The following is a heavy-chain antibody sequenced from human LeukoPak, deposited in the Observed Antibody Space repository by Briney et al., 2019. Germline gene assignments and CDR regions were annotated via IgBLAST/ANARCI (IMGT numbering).Heavy chain of an antibody. Sequence: SETLSLTCSVSDDSITMYYWTWIRQPPGKGLEWIGRIYTSGSTNYNPSLKSRVTISVDTSKNQFSLKLSSVTAADTAVYYCARQTGSGLFSLPGGQGTLVTVSS. D-gene: IGHD3-9*01. CDR2: IYTSGST. CDR3: ARQTGSGLFSLP. J-gene: IGHJ4*02. CDR1: DDSITMYY. V-gene: IGHV4-59*08.